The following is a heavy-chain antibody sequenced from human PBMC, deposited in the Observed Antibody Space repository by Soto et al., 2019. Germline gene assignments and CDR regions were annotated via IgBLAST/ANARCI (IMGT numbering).Heavy chain of an antibody. V-gene: IGHV3-48*02. J-gene: IGHJ4*02. CDR2: ISSSSTI. CDR3: ARYVDTAMAIGY. D-gene: IGHD5-18*01. Sequence: PGGSLRLSCAASGFTFSSYSMNWVRQAPGKGLEWVSYISSSSTIYYADSVKGRFTISRDNAKNSLYLQMNSLRDEDTAVYYCARYVDTAMAIGYWGQGTLVTVSS. CDR1: GFTFSSYS.